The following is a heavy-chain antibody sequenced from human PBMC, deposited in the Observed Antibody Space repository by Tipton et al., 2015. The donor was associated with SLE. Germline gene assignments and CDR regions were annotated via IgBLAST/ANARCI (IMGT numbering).Heavy chain of an antibody. D-gene: IGHD3-22*01. CDR3: ARVSDYDDWYFDL. J-gene: IGHJ2*01. Sequence: TLSLTCAVFGGSISRNNWWSWVRQPPGKGLEWIGEIYHSGSTNYNPSLKSRVTISVDTSKNQFSLKLSSVTAADTAVYYCARVSDYDDWYFDLWGRGTLVTVSS. CDR2: IYHSGST. CDR1: GGSISRNNW. V-gene: IGHV4-4*02.